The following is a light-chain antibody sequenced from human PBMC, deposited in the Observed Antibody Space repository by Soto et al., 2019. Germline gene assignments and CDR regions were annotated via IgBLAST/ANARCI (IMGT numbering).Light chain of an antibody. CDR3: QRYNNWPLT. V-gene: IGKV1-9*01. CDR2: AAS. J-gene: IGKJ4*01. CDR1: QGISNY. Sequence: IQLTQSPSSLSASVGDRVTITCRASQGISNYLGWYQQKPGKAPELLIYAASSLQSGVPSRFSGGGSGTDFTLTISSLQPEDFAIYYCQRYNNWPLTFGGGTKVESK.